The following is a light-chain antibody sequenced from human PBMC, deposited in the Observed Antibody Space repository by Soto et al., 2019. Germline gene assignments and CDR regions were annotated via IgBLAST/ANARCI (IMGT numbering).Light chain of an antibody. Sequence: DIQMTQSPSSVSASVGDRVTITCRASQGINTWLVWYQQKPGKAPKLLISAASILQSGVPARFSGSGSGTDFTLTISHLQPEDFATYYCQQANSFPWTFGQVTKVEIK. CDR2: AAS. V-gene: IGKV1D-12*01. CDR1: QGINTW. J-gene: IGKJ1*01. CDR3: QQANSFPWT.